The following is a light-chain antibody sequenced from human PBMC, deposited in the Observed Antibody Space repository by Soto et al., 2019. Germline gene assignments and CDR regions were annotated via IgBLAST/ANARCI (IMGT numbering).Light chain of an antibody. CDR1: QSVSSN. V-gene: IGKV3-15*01. CDR3: QQRSSWPLLT. J-gene: IGKJ4*01. CDR2: GAS. Sequence: EIVMTKFPATLTVCPGERATLSCRASQSVSSNLAWYQQKPGQAPRLLIYGASTRATGIPARFSGSGSGTEFTLTISSLQSEDFAVYYCQQRSSWPLLTFGGGTKVDIK.